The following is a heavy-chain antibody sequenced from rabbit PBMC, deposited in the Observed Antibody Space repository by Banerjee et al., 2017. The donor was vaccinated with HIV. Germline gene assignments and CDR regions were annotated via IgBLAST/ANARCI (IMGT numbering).Heavy chain of an antibody. CDR2: IYAGSSGTT. CDR1: GFSFSSSYC. Sequence: QEQLEESGGGLVKPGASLTLTCTASGFSFSSSYCICWVRQAPGKGLEWIACIYAGSSGTTYYASWATGRFTISKTSSTTVTLQMTSLTAADTATYFCARDAAGSYYHFNLWGQGTLVTVS. CDR3: ARDAAGSYYHFNL. V-gene: IGHV1S45*01. J-gene: IGHJ4*01. D-gene: IGHD8-1*01.